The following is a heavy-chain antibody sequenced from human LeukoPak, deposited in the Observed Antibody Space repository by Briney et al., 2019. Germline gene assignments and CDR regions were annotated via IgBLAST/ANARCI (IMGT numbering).Heavy chain of an antibody. CDR3: ARDLRGIHDY. J-gene: IGHJ4*02. Sequence: GGSLRLSCAASGFTFSSYWMSWVRQAPGKGLEWVANIKQDGSEKYYVDSVKGRFTISRDNAKNTLYLQMHSLRAEDTALYYCARDLRGIHDYWGQGILVTVSS. CDR2: IKQDGSEK. V-gene: IGHV3-7*01. CDR1: GFTFSSYW. D-gene: IGHD3-16*01.